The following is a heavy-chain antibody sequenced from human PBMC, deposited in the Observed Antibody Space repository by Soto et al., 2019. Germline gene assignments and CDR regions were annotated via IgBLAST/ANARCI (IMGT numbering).Heavy chain of an antibody. J-gene: IGHJ4*02. CDR2: VSSSGVNT. CDR1: GFTFSSYA. V-gene: IGHV3-23*01. Sequence: GGSLRLSCAASGFTFSSYAMSWVRQAPGKGLEWLSSVSSSGVNTYYADSVKGRFITSRDNSKNTLYLQMDSLRAEDTATYFCAKLTGDFDYWGQGTLVTVSS. CDR3: AKLTGDFDY. D-gene: IGHD7-27*01.